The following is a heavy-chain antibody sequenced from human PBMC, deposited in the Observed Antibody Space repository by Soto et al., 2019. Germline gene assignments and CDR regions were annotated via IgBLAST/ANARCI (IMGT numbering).Heavy chain of an antibody. J-gene: IGHJ5*02. D-gene: IGHD2-2*01. Sequence: GGSLRLSCAASGFTFSDYYMSWIRQAPGKGLEWVSYISSSGSTIYYADSVKGRFTISRDNAKNSLYLQMNSLRAEDTAVYYCAREDIVVVPAAMSWFDPRTRGTLVTVSS. CDR3: AREDIVVVPAAMSWFDP. CDR2: ISSSGSTI. CDR1: GFTFSDYY. V-gene: IGHV3-11*01.